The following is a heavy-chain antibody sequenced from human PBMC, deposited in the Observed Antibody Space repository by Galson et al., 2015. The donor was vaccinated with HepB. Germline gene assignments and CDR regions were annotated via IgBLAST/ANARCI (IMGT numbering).Heavy chain of an antibody. CDR2: VAYHGGND. J-gene: IGHJ5*02. Sequence: SLRLSCAASGFTFENYAMHWIRQAPGEGLEWVAVVAYHGGNDHYADSVRGRFTMSRDNSKNTVYLQMNNLTTADTAVYYCAREFGIVPAALGLKNWFDPWGQGTRVTVSS. D-gene: IGHD2-2*01. V-gene: IGHV3-30-3*01. CDR3: AREFGIVPAALGLKNWFDP. CDR1: GFTFENYA.